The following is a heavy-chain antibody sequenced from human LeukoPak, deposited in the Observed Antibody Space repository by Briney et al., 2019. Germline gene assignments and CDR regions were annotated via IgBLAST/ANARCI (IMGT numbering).Heavy chain of an antibody. V-gene: IGHV1-18*01. J-gene: IGHJ6*03. Sequence: ASVKVSCKASGYTFTSYGISWVRQAPGQGLEWMGWISAYNGNTNYAQKLQGRVTMTTDTSTSTAYMELRSLRSDDTAVYYCARGKTLRESPYYYYYYMDVWGKGTTVTVSS. CDR2: ISAYNGNT. CDR1: GYTFTSYG. CDR3: ARGKTLRESPYYYYYYMDV.